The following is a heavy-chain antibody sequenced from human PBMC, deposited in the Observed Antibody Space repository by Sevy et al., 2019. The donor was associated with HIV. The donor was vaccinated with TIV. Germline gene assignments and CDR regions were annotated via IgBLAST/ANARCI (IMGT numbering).Heavy chain of an antibody. CDR1: GFTFSSYS. CDR2: ISSSSSTI. V-gene: IGHV3-48*02. D-gene: IGHD5-12*01. CDR3: ARPYSGYDKRDYYYYGMDV. J-gene: IGHJ6*02. Sequence: GGSLRLSCAASGFTFSSYSMNWVRQAPGKGLEWVSYISSSSSTIYYADSVKGRLTMSRDNAKNSLYLQMNSLRDEDTAVYYCARPYSGYDKRDYYYYGMDVWGQGTTVTVSS.